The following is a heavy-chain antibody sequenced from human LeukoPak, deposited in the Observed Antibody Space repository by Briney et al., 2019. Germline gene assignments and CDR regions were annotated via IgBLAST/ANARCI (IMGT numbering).Heavy chain of an antibody. J-gene: IGHJ4*02. CDR3: ARRYCSGRSCYSSFDY. Sequence: PSETLSLTCTVSGGSISSSYWSWIRQPPGKGLEWIGYVDYSGGTNYNPSLKSRVSMSVDTSKNQFSLKLRSVTPADTAVYYCARRYCSGRSCYSSFDYWGQGTLVTVSS. V-gene: IGHV4-59*01. D-gene: IGHD2-15*01. CDR1: GGSISSSY. CDR2: VDYSGGT.